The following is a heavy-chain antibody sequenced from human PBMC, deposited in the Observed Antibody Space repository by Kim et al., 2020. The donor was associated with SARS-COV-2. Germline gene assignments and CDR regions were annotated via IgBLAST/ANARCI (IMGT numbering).Heavy chain of an antibody. D-gene: IGHD6-13*01. V-gene: IGHV1-8*01. CDR2: MNPNSGNT. Sequence: ASVKVSCKASGYTFTSYDINWVRQATGQGLEWMGWMNPNSGNTCYAQKFQGRVTMTRNTSISTAYMELSSLRSEDTAVCYCARGFRAAAGPFYYYYYMDVWGKGTTVTVSS. CDR3: ARGFRAAAGPFYYYYYMDV. CDR1: GYTFTSYD. J-gene: IGHJ6*03.